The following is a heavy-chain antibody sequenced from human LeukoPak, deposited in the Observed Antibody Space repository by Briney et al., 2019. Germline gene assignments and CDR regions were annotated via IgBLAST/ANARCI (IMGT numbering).Heavy chain of an antibody. CDR1: GFTFSSYS. J-gene: IGHJ4*02. CDR3: AVVGALYYFVY. CDR2: ISRRSESI. D-gene: IGHD1-26*01. V-gene: IGHV3-21*06. Sequence: GGSLRLSCAASGFTFSSYSMNWVRQVPGKGLEWVSSISRRSESISYADSVKGRFTISRDNAKSSLYLQMNSLRAEDTAVYYCAVVGALYYFVYWGQGTLVTVSS.